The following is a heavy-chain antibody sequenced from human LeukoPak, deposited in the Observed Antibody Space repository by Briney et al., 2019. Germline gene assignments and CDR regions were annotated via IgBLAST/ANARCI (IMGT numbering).Heavy chain of an antibody. D-gene: IGHD1-7*01. Sequence: PSETLSLTCTVSGGSISSGSYYWSWIRQPAGKGLEWIGRIYTSGSTNYNPSLKSRVTISVDTSKNQFSLKLSSVTAADTAVYYCARGLNYNWNSDGNWFDPWGQGTLVTVSS. V-gene: IGHV4-61*02. CDR1: GGSISSGSYY. CDR2: IYTSGST. J-gene: IGHJ5*02. CDR3: ARGLNYNWNSDGNWFDP.